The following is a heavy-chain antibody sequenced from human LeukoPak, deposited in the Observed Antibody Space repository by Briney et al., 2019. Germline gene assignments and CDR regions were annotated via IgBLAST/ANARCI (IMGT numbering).Heavy chain of an antibody. D-gene: IGHD3-9*01. J-gene: IGHJ4*02. CDR3: ARGHLVYYFDY. CDR2: INPSGGST. Sequence: ASVKVSCKASGYTFTSFYMHWVRQAPGQGLEWMGLINPSGGSTTYAQKFQGRVTMTRDMSTSTVYMELSSLRSEDTAVYYCARGHLVYYFDYWGQGTLVTVSS. CDR1: GYTFTSFY. V-gene: IGHV1-46*01.